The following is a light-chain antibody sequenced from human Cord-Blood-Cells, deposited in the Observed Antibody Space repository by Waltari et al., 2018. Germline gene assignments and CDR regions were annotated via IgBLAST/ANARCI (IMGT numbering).Light chain of an antibody. CDR2: AAS. CDR3: QQANSFPRT. CDR1: QGISSW. V-gene: IGKV1-12*01. J-gene: IGKJ1*01. Sequence: DIQMTQSQSSVSASVGDRVTITCRASQGISSWLAWHQQKPGKVPKLLIYAASSLQSGVPSRFSGSGSGTDFTLTISSLQPEDFATYYCQQANSFPRTFGQGTKVEIK.